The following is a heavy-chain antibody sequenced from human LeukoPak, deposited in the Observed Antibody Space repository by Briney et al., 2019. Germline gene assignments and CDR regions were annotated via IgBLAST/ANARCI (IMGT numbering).Heavy chain of an antibody. D-gene: IGHD3-22*01. J-gene: IGHJ4*02. CDR2: ISAYNGNT. V-gene: IGHV1-18*01. CDR3: ARDLIDSSGYYYSSDY. Sequence: ASVKVSCKASGYTFTSYGISWVRQAPGQGLEWMGWISAYNGNTNYAQKLQGRVTMTTDTSTSTAYMELRSLRSDDTAVYYCARDLIDSSGYYYSSDYWGQGTLVTVSS. CDR1: GYTFTSYG.